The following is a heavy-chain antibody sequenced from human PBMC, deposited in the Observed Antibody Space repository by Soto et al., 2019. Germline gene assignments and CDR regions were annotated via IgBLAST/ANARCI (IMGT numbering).Heavy chain of an antibody. CDR3: ARDMTRTVVPYFDF. CDR1: GGTFSNYV. V-gene: IGHV1-69*06. Sequence: QVQLVQSGAEVKKPGSSVKVSCKASGGTFSNYVVNWVRQAPGQGLEWMGRIIPISGAANYAQKFQGRVTIPADKSTSIPYMELSSLRSEDTAVYYCARDMTRTVVPYFDFWGQGTLVTVSS. CDR2: IIPISGAA. J-gene: IGHJ4*02. D-gene: IGHD1-7*01.